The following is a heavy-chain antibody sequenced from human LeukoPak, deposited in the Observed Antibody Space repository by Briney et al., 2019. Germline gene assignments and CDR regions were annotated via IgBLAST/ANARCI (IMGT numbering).Heavy chain of an antibody. CDR3: ARNEVY. V-gene: IGHV1-2*02. CDR1: GYTFTDYY. J-gene: IGHJ4*02. Sequence: ASVKVSCKASGYTFTDYYMHWVRQAPGQGLEWMGWINPSSGGTSFAQKFQGRVTMTRDTSISTAYMELSSLRSDDTAVYYCARNEVYWGQGTLVTVSS. CDR2: INPSSGGT.